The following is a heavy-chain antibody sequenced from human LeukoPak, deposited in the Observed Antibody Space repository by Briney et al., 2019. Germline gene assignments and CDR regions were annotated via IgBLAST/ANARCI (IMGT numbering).Heavy chain of an antibody. CDR2: IDEGGSNA. Sequence: GGSLRLSCAASGFTFSNHWMHWVRQAPGKGLVWVSRIDEGGSNAMYADSVKGRFSISRDNAMNTVNLQMNSLRAEDTGVYYCIRDEALWRLDYWGQGTLVTVSS. J-gene: IGHJ4*02. CDR3: IRDEALWRLDY. D-gene: IGHD2-21*01. CDR1: GFTFSNHW. V-gene: IGHV3-74*03.